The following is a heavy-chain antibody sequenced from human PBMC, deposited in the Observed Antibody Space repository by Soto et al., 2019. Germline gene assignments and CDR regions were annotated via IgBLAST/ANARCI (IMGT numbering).Heavy chain of an antibody. V-gene: IGHV1-2*04. J-gene: IGHJ3*02. CDR3: ATSGYCTNGVCNDAFDI. CDR1: GYTFTGYY. Sequence: ASVKVSCKASGYTFTGYYMHWVRQAPGQGLEWMGWINPNSGGTNYAQKFQGWVTMTRDTSISTAYMELSRLRSDDTAVYYCATSGYCTNGVCNDAFDIWGQGTMDTVSS. CDR2: INPNSGGT. D-gene: IGHD2-8*01.